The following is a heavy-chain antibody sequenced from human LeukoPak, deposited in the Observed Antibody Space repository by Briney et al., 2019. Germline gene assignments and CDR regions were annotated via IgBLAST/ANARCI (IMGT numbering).Heavy chain of an antibody. J-gene: IGHJ4*02. CDR1: GFTFDDHA. CDR2: ISWNSGSI. Sequence: GGSLRLSCAASGFTFDDHAMHWVRQAPGKGLEWVSGISWNSGSIGYADSVKGRFTISRDNAKNSLYLQMNSLRAEDTALYYCAKDIEDYYGSGSYTFKYYFDYWGQGTLVTVSS. V-gene: IGHV3-9*01. D-gene: IGHD3-10*01. CDR3: AKDIEDYYGSGSYTFKYYFDY.